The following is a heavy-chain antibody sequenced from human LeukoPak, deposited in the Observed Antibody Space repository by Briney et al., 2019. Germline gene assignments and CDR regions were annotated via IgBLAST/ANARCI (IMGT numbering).Heavy chain of an antibody. CDR3: ARKRVYYDGRGYKTPEYFQH. D-gene: IGHD3-22*01. CDR2: IYSGGST. J-gene: IGHJ1*01. CDR1: GFTVSSKY. V-gene: IGHV3-53*01. Sequence: GGSLRLSCAASGFTVSSKYMSWVRQAPGKGLEWVSVIYSGGSTYYADSVKGRFTISRDNSKNTLYLQMNSLKAEDTAVYYCARKRVYYDGRGYKTPEYFQHWGRGTLVTVSS.